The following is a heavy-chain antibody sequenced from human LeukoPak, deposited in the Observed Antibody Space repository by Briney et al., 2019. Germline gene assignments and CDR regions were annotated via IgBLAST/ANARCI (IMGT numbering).Heavy chain of an antibody. D-gene: IGHD3-3*01. J-gene: IGHJ4*02. V-gene: IGHV4-61*02. CDR3: ARGTWRYYFDY. Sequence: PSQTLSLTCTVSGGSISSGSYYWSWIRQPAGKGLEWIGRIYTSGSPNYNPSLKSRVTISVDTSKNQFSLKLSSVTAADTAVYYCARGTWRYYFDYWGQGTLVTVSS. CDR1: GGSISSGSYY. CDR2: IYTSGSP.